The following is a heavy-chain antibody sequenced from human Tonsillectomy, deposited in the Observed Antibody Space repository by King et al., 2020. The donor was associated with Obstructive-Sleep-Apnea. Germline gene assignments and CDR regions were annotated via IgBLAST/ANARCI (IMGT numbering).Heavy chain of an antibody. CDR3: ARGWRGADYYGSGSYYKSYYFDY. V-gene: IGHV3-48*04. CDR2: ISSSSSTI. CDR1: GFTFSSYS. D-gene: IGHD3-10*01. J-gene: IGHJ4*02. Sequence: VQLVESGGGLVQPGGSLRLSCAASGFTFSSYSMNWVRQAPGKGLEWVSYISSSSSTIYYADSVKGRFTISRDNAKNSLYLQMNSLRAEDTAVYYCARGWRGADYYGSGSYYKSYYFDYWGQGTLVTVSS.